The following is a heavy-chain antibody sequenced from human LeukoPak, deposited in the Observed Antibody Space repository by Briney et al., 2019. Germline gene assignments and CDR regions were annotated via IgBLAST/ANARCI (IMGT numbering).Heavy chain of an antibody. CDR3: ARDYNHYMDV. Sequence: GGSLRLPCGASGFPFSRYWMSWARLAPGKGREWGANIRQDGVKKNYVDSVKGRFTISRDNAKNSLYLQMNSLRAEDTAVYYCARDYNHYMDVWGKGTTVTVSS. CDR1: GFPFSRYW. V-gene: IGHV3-7*01. J-gene: IGHJ6*03. CDR2: IRQDGVKK.